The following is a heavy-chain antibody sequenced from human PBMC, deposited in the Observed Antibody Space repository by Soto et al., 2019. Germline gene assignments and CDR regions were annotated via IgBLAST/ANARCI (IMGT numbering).Heavy chain of an antibody. D-gene: IGHD3-3*01. J-gene: IGHJ4*02. CDR3: ARGLEWLLISYFDY. V-gene: IGHV3-21*01. CDR1: GFTFSSYS. Sequence: PGGSLRLSCAASGFTFSSYSMNWVRQAPGKGLEWVSSISSSSSYIYYADSVKGRFTISRDNAKNSLYLQMNSLRAEDTAVYYCARGLEWLLISYFDYWGQGTLVTVSS. CDR2: ISSSSSYI.